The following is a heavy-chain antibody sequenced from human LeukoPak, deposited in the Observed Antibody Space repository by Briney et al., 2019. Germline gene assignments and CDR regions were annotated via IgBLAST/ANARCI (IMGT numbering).Heavy chain of an antibody. D-gene: IGHD4-17*01. J-gene: IGHJ4*02. CDR1: GGSINSGDYY. CDR2: IYYSGST. Sequence: SESLSLTCTVSGGSINSGDYYWSWIRQPPGKGLEWIGYIYYSGSTYYNPSLKSRVTISVDTSKNQFSLKLSSVTAADTAVYYCARGGLFGDYVNYWGQGTLVTVSS. V-gene: IGHV4-30-4*08. CDR3: ARGGLFGDYVNY.